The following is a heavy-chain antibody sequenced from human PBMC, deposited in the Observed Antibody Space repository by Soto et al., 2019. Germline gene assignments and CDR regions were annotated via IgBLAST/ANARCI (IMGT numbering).Heavy chain of an antibody. CDR3: ARESHP. Sequence: PSETLSLTCTVSGGSVSSGSYYWSWIRQPPGKGLEWIGYIYYSGSTNYNPSLKSRVTISVDTSKNQFSLKLSSVTAADTAVYYCARESHPWGQGTLVTVSS. CDR1: GGSVSSGSYY. J-gene: IGHJ5*02. V-gene: IGHV4-61*01. CDR2: IYYSGST.